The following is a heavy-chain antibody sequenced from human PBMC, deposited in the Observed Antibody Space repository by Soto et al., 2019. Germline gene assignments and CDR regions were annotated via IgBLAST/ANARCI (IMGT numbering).Heavy chain of an antibody. CDR2: ISSSGSTI. J-gene: IGHJ3*02. Sequence: GGSLRLSCAASGFTFSDYYMSWIRQAPGKGLEWVSYISSSGSTIYYADSVKGRFTISRDNAKNSLYLQMNSLRAEDTAVYYSASFTTYSYDSSGPPGAFDIWGQGTMVTVSS. CDR3: ASFTTYSYDSSGPPGAFDI. V-gene: IGHV3-11*01. D-gene: IGHD3-22*01. CDR1: GFTFSDYY.